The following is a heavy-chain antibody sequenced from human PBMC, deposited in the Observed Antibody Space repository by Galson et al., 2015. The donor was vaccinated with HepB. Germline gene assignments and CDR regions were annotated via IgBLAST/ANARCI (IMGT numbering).Heavy chain of an antibody. CDR3: ARDGSGSTDGIGWFDP. D-gene: IGHD3-10*01. V-gene: IGHV3-11*01. Sequence: SLRLSCAASGFTFSDYYMNWIRQAPGKGLEWVSYISRSGSAIYYADSVKGRFTVSRDNAKNSLYLQMNSLRDEDTAVYYCARDGSGSTDGIGWFDPWGQGTLVTVSS. J-gene: IGHJ5*02. CDR1: GFTFSDYY. CDR2: ISRSGSAI.